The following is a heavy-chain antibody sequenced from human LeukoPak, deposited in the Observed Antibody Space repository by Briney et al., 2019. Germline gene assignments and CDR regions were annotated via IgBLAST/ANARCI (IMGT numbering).Heavy chain of an antibody. CDR3: ATGAGCGY. D-gene: IGHD6-19*01. V-gene: IGHV3-7*03. CDR1: GFTFSSYW. CDR2: IKQDGSER. Sequence: PGGSLRLSCAASGFTFSSYWMTWVRQAPGKGLEWVANIKQDGSERNYVDSVKGRFTTSRDNAKNSLYLQMNTLRDEDTAVYYCATGAGCGYWGQGTLVTVSS. J-gene: IGHJ4*02.